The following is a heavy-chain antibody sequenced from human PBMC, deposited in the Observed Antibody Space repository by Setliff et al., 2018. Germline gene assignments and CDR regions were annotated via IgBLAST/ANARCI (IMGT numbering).Heavy chain of an antibody. J-gene: IGHJ4*02. Sequence: TSETLSLTCTVSGDSISSGSYHWSWIRKPAGKGLEWIGRIHPSGSTFYEPSLRSRVTISVDTSKNQLSLKLTSVTAADTAVYYCRLWSHNYRNDYWGQGTLVTVSS. D-gene: IGHD3-16*01. CDR2: IHPSGST. CDR3: RLWSHNYRNDY. CDR1: GDSISSGSYH. V-gene: IGHV4-61*02.